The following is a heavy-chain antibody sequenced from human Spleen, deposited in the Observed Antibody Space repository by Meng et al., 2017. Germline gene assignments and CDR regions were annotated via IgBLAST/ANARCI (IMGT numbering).Heavy chain of an antibody. Sequence: ASVKVSCKASGYTFTDYYMHWVRQAPGQGLEWMGWINPKSGGTKYAQNFQGRVTMTRDTSISTAYLELSRLTSDDTAMYYCARDEDISAAGKLFGDYWGQGTLVTVSS. CDR1: GYTFTDYY. J-gene: IGHJ4*02. CDR3: ARDEDISAAGKLFGDY. V-gene: IGHV1-2*02. D-gene: IGHD6-25*01. CDR2: INPKSGGT.